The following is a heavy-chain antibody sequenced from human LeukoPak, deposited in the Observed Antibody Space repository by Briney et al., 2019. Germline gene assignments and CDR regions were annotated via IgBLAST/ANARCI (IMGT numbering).Heavy chain of an antibody. CDR3: AKDSGGSYYYFDY. CDR2: ISWNSGSI. Sequence: GGSLRLSCAASGFTFDDYAMHWVRQAPGKGLEWVSGISWNSGSIGYADSVKGRFTISRDNAKNSLYLQMNSLRARDMALYYCAKDSGGSYYYFDYWGQGTLVTVSS. J-gene: IGHJ4*02. D-gene: IGHD1-26*01. V-gene: IGHV3-9*03. CDR1: GFTFDDYA.